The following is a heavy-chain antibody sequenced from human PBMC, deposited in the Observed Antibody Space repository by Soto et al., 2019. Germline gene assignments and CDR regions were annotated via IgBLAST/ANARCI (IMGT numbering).Heavy chain of an antibody. Sequence: ASLKVSCEDSGYTFSSDAMHWVREAPGQRLEWMGRINAGNGNTKYSQKFQGRVTITRDTSAGTAYMELSSLRSEDTAVYYCARARRVVVAAIDCFDPWGQGTLVTVSS. D-gene: IGHD2-15*01. CDR2: INAGNGNT. CDR3: ARARRVVVAAIDCFDP. J-gene: IGHJ5*02. V-gene: IGHV1-3*01. CDR1: GYTFSSDA.